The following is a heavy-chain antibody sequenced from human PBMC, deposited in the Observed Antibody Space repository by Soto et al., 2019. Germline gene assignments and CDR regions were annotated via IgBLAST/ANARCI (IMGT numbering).Heavy chain of an antibody. CDR3: ARGEGSWSSHGIDV. J-gene: IGHJ6*02. CDR2: IYGSGKT. V-gene: IGHV4-30-4*08. D-gene: IGHD6-13*01. CDR1: GGTISSGYFY. Sequence: ASESLSLTCAASGGTISSGYFYWSWHRQPPGQGLEWIGNIYGSGKTYYNPSLKSRLIISIDTSKNQFSLKVGSVTAADTAVYYCARGEGSWSSHGIDVWGQGTTVTVSS.